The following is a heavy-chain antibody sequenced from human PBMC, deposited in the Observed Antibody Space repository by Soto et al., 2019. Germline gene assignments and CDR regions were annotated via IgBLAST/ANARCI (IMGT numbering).Heavy chain of an antibody. Sequence: VQLVESGGGVVQPGRSLRPSCAASGFTFSDYAMHWVRQAPGKGLEWVAVVSHDGRNTHYADSVKGRFTISRDSSKNTVSLEMTSLRAEDTAVYYFAKGGRQWLVTSDFNYWGQGALVTVSS. CDR1: GFTFSDYA. V-gene: IGHV3-30*18. CDR2: VSHDGRNT. D-gene: IGHD6-19*01. CDR3: AKGGRQWLVTSDFNY. J-gene: IGHJ4*02.